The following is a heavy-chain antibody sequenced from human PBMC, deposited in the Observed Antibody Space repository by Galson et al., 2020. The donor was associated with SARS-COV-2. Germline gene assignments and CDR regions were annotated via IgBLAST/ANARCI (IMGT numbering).Heavy chain of an antibody. V-gene: IGHV4-4*07. CDR1: GGSISSYR. CDR3: ARDGRASGAQGDY. Sequence: ASETLSLTCTVSGGSISSYRWTWIRQPAGKGLEWIGHIYTSGTTSYNPSLRSRVTMSVDTSKNQFSLKLSSVTAADTAVYYCARDGRASGAQGDYWGQGTLVTVSS. CDR2: IYTSGTT. J-gene: IGHJ4*02. D-gene: IGHD1-26*01.